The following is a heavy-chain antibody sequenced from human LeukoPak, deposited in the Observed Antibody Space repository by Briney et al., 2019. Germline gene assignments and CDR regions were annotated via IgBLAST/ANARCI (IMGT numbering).Heavy chain of an antibody. CDR3: ARDFSDYSNYLTNWFDP. V-gene: IGHV4-30-4*01. CDR1: GGSISSGDYY. J-gene: IGHJ5*02. CDR2: IYYSGST. D-gene: IGHD4-11*01. Sequence: PSQTLSLTCTVSGGSISSGDYYWSWIRQPPGKGLEWIGYIYYSGSTYYNPSLKSRVTISVDTSKNQFSLKLSSVTAADTAVYYCARDFSDYSNYLTNWFDPWGQGTLVTVSS.